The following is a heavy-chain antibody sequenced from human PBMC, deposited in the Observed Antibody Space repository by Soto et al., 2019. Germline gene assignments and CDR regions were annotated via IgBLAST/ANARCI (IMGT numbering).Heavy chain of an antibody. CDR2: ISYDGSNK. Sequence: GGSLRLSCAASGFTFSSYAMHWVRQAPGKGLEWVAVISYDGSNKYYADSVKGRFTISRDNSKNTLYLQMNSLRAEDTAVYYCALVGATTYFDYWGQGTLVTVSS. D-gene: IGHD1-26*01. CDR3: ALVGATTYFDY. CDR1: GFTFSSYA. V-gene: IGHV3-30-3*01. J-gene: IGHJ4*02.